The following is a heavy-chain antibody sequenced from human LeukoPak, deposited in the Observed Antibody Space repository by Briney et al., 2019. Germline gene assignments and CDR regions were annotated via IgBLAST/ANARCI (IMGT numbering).Heavy chain of an antibody. Sequence: SETLSLTCTVSGDSISSSNYYWGWIRQPSGKGLEWIGNSYHSGSTYYNPSLKSRVTISVDTSKHQFSLKLSSVTAADTTVYYCARPTGSNNDWYGYWGPGILVTVSS. CDR2: SYHSGST. J-gene: IGHJ4*02. D-gene: IGHD6-19*01. CDR3: ARPTGSNNDWYGY. V-gene: IGHV4-39*01. CDR1: GDSISSSNYY.